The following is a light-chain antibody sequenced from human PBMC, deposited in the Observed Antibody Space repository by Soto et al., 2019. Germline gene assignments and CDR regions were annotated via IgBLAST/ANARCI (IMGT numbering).Light chain of an antibody. V-gene: IGKV1-5*01. CDR3: QHYSLYSPWT. Sequence: DIQMTQSPSTLSASVGDRVAITCRASQSISSSLAWYQQKPGKAPKLLIYDASSLQSGVPSRFGGSGSGTDFTLTITSLLPDDCATYYCQHYSLYSPWTFGQGPRWIS. J-gene: IGKJ1*01. CDR2: DAS. CDR1: QSISSS.